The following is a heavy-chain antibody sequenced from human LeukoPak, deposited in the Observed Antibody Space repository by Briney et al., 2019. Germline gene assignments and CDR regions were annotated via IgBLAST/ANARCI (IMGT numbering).Heavy chain of an antibody. D-gene: IGHD3-22*01. Sequence: ASVKVSCKASGYTFTSYAMHWVRQAPGQRLEWMGWINAGNGNTKYSQKFQGRVTITRDTSASTAYMELSSLRSEDTAVYYCARAGGSYYEALDYWGQGTLVTVSS. J-gene: IGHJ4*02. V-gene: IGHV1-3*01. CDR2: INAGNGNT. CDR1: GYTFTSYA. CDR3: ARAGGSYYEALDY.